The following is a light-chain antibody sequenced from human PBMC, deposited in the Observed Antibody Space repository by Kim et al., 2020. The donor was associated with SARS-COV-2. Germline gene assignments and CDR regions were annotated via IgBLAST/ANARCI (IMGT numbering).Light chain of an antibody. CDR1: QSISNW. CDR3: QQYSSYAYT. CDR2: KAS. J-gene: IGKJ2*01. Sequence: SASVGDRVTITCRASQSISNWLAWYQQKPGKAPKLLIYKASNLESGAPSRFSGSGSGTEFTLTISSLQPDDFATYYCQQYSSYAYTFGQGTKLEI. V-gene: IGKV1-5*03.